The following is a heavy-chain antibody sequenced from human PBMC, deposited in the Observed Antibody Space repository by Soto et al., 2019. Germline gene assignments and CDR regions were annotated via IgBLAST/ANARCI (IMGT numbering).Heavy chain of an antibody. V-gene: IGHV3-30*12. J-gene: IGHJ5*02. CDR2: ISNDGSKT. CDR3: AKDLMAAANTGWFDP. Sequence: GGSLSLSCRTSGFTFSSYGMHWVRQAPGKVPEWVAFISNDGSKTDYADSAKGRFTISRDNAKNSVYLQMNSLRAEDTAVYYCAKDLMAAANTGWFDPWGQGTLVTVSS. CDR1: GFTFSSYG. D-gene: IGHD6-13*01.